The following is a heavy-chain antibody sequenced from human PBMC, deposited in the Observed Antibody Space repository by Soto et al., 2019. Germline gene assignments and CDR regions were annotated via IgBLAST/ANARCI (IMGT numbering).Heavy chain of an antibody. CDR3: VKPPYDFWSGYPYGMDV. J-gene: IGHJ6*02. CDR2: ISSNGGST. D-gene: IGHD3-3*01. V-gene: IGHV3-64D*08. CDR1: GFTFSTYA. Sequence: GGSLRLSCSASGFTFSTYAMHWVRQAPGKGLEYVSAISSNGGSTYYADPVKGRFTISRDNSKNTLYLQMSSLRAEDTAVYYCVKPPYDFWSGYPYGMDVWGQGTTVTVSS.